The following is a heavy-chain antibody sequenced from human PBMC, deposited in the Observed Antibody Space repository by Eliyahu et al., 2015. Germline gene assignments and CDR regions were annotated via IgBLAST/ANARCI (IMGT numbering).Heavy chain of an antibody. Sequence: EVQLVESGGGLVQPGRSLRLSCTASGFTFGDYAMSWVRQAPGKGLEWVGFIRSKAYGGTTEYAASVKGRFTISRDDSKSIAYLQMNSLKTEDTAVYYCTRDGRFNWNPVGDYWGQGTLVTISS. J-gene: IGHJ4*02. CDR2: IRSKAYGGTT. V-gene: IGHV3-49*04. CDR1: GFTFGDYA. CDR3: TRDGRFNWNPVGDY. D-gene: IGHD1-20*01.